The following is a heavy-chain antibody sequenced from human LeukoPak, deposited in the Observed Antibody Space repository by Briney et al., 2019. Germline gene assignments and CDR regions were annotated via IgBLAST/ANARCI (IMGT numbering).Heavy chain of an antibody. CDR1: GYPFTGYY. J-gene: IGHJ5*02. D-gene: IGHD3-10*01. CDR2: IHPNSGGT. V-gene: IGHV1-2*02. Sequence: ASVKVSCKASGYPFTGYYMHWVRQAPGQGLGWMGWIHPNSGGTNYAQKFQGRVTMTRDTSISTAYMELSRLRSDDTAVYYCAREIWDSGPWGRGTLVTVSS. CDR3: AREIWDSGP.